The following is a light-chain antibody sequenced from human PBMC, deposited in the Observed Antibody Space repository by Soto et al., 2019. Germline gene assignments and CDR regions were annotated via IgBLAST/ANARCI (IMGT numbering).Light chain of an antibody. J-gene: IGLJ3*02. V-gene: IGLV2-14*01. CDR2: EVN. Sequence: QSALTQPASVSGSPGQSITISCTGTSSDVGAYNYVSWYQHHPGKAPKLIIYEVNNRPSGLSNRFSGSKSGNTASLTISGLQVEDEADYYCTSYISSSALVVFGGGTKLTVL. CDR1: SSDVGAYNY. CDR3: TSYISSSALVV.